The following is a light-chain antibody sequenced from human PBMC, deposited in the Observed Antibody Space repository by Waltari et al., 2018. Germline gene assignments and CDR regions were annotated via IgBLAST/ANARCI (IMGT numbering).Light chain of an antibody. CDR2: DVS. CDR1: SSDVGGYHY. Sequence: QSALTQPRSVSGSPGQSVTISCTGTSSDVGGYHYVSWYQQHPGKAPKLMIYDVSKRPSGVPDRFSGSKSGNTASLTISGLQAEDEADYYCCSYAGSYGGVFGGGTKLTVL. J-gene: IGLJ2*01. V-gene: IGLV2-11*01. CDR3: CSYAGSYGGV.